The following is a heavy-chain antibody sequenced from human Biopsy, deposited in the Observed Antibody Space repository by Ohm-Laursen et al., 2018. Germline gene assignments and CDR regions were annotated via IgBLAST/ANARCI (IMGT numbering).Heavy chain of an antibody. CDR1: GFTFSGFS. V-gene: IGHV3-21*01. J-gene: IGHJ4*02. CDR2: ISASGNHI. D-gene: IGHD2-8*01. CDR3: ARDGEAKYCKHGVCPSDF. Sequence: SLRLSSAASGFTFSGFSMNWVRQAPGKGLEWVSSISASGNHIYYTDSVKGRFTVSRDNGKHSVYLQMNSLRVEDTAVYYCARDGEAKYCKHGVCPSDFWGQGTLVTVSS.